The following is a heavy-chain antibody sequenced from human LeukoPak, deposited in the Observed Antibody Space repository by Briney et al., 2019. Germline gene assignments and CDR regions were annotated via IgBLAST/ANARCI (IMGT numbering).Heavy chain of an antibody. CDR3: ARGGYDFWSGYYLGYYYYYMDV. V-gene: IGHV1-18*01. CDR1: GYTFTGYG. CDR2: ISAYNGNT. D-gene: IGHD3-3*01. Sequence: ASVKVSCKASGYTFTGYGISWVRQAPGQGLEWMGWISAYNGNTNYAQKLQGRVTMTTDTSTSTAYMELRSLRSDDTAVYYCARGGYDFWSGYYLGYYYYYMDVWGKGTTVTVSS. J-gene: IGHJ6*03.